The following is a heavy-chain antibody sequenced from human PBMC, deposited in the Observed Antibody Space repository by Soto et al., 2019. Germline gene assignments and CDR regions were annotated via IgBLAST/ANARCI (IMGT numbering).Heavy chain of an antibody. J-gene: IGHJ6*02. Sequence: ASVKVSCKASGYTFTGYYIHWVRQAPGQGLEWVGWINPNTGGTNYAQKFQGWVTMTRDTSIYTAYMELSRLKSDDTAAYYCARGGSQRHYYQAMDVWGQGTTVTVPS. D-gene: IGHD1-1*01. V-gene: IGHV1-2*04. CDR1: GYTFTGYY. CDR3: ARGGSQRHYYQAMDV. CDR2: INPNTGGT.